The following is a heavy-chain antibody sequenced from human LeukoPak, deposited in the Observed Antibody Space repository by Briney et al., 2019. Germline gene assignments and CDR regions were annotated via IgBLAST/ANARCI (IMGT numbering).Heavy chain of an antibody. CDR1: GFTFSSYG. Sequence: GRSLRLSCAASGFTFSSYGMHWVRQAPGKGLEWVAVILYDGSNKYYADSVKGRFTISRDNSKNTLYLQMNSLRAEDTAVYYCAKGLLWFGEMDAFDIWGQGTMVTVSS. J-gene: IGHJ3*02. CDR3: AKGLLWFGEMDAFDI. CDR2: ILYDGSNK. V-gene: IGHV3-30*18. D-gene: IGHD3-10*01.